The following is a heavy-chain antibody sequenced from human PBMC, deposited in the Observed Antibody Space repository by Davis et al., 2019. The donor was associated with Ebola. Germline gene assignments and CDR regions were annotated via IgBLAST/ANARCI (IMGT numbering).Heavy chain of an antibody. D-gene: IGHD3-22*01. CDR1: GYSFTNYW. Sequence: GESLKISCKGSGYSFTNYWIGWVRQMPGKGLEWMGIIYPGDSGTRYSPSFQGQVTISADKSTNTAYLQWSSLQAADTAMYYCARHRDYDDADRHFQYYFDYWGQGTLVTVSS. J-gene: IGHJ4*02. CDR2: IYPGDSGT. V-gene: IGHV5-51*01. CDR3: ARHRDYDDADRHFQYYFDY.